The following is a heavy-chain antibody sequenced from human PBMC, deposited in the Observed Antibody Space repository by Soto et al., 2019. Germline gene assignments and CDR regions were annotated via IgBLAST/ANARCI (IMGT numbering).Heavy chain of an antibody. Sequence: SVTLSITCAVSGGSVSSGGYSGSWIRQPPGKSLEWIGDIYHSGSTYYHPSRKSRVTLSVDRSKTQFSLKLSSVTSADTVVYYCARAPLPSYGMHVWGQGTTVSVSS. V-gene: IGHV4-30-2*01. J-gene: IGHJ6*02. D-gene: IGHD3-10*01. CDR3: ARAPLPSYGMHV. CDR1: GGSVSSGGYS. CDR2: IYHSGST.